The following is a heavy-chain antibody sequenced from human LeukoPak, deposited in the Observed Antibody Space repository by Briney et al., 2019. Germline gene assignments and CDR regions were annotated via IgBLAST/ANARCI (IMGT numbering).Heavy chain of an antibody. CDR1: GGSFSGYY. J-gene: IGHJ5*02. Sequence: SETLSLTCAVYGGSFSGYYWSWIRQPPGKGLEWIGEINHSGSTNYNPSLKSRVTISVDTSKNQFSLKLRSVTAADTAVYYCARASNSDRFDPWGQGTLVTVSS. V-gene: IGHV4-34*01. CDR2: INHSGST. CDR3: ARASNSDRFDP. D-gene: IGHD1-1*01.